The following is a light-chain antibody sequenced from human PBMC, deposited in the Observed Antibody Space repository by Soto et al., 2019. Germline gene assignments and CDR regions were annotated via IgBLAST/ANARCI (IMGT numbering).Light chain of an antibody. CDR2: AAS. Sequence: DIQMTQSPSSLSASVGDRVTITCRASQSISDYLNWYQQKVGKAPILLIYAASTLQSGVPSRFSGSGSATDFTLTINSLEPEDFATYYCQQTYTTPRTFGQGTKLEIK. J-gene: IGKJ2*01. CDR3: QQTYTTPRT. V-gene: IGKV1-39*01. CDR1: QSISDY.